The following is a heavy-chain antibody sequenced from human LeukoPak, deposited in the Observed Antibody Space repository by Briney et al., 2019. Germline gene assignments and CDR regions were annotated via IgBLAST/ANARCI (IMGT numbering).Heavy chain of an antibody. CDR3: ARDLHYYVAMDV. CDR1: GFPFSSCA. J-gene: IGHJ6*02. D-gene: IGHD3-10*02. CDR2: IGSDGKT. Sequence: GGSLRLSCAASGFPFSSCAMTWVRQAPGKGLEWVSSIGSDGKTHYSESVKGRFVISRDNFGGMAFLQLNSLRVEDTALYYCARDLHYYVAMDVGGQGTTGTVS. V-gene: IGHV3-23*01.